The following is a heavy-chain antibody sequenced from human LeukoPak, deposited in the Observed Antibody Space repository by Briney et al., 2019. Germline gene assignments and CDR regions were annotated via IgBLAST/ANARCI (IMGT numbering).Heavy chain of an antibody. D-gene: IGHD4-17*01. CDR1: GFTFSNYA. Sequence: PGGSLRLSCAASGFTFSNYAMNWVRQAPGKGLEWVSVFSGSGYSTYYADSVKGRFTISRDNSKNTLYLQTNSLRAEDTAVYYCAKDYGDYAYYFHYWGQGTLVTVSS. J-gene: IGHJ4*02. CDR3: AKDYGDYAYYFHY. CDR2: FSGSGYST. V-gene: IGHV3-23*01.